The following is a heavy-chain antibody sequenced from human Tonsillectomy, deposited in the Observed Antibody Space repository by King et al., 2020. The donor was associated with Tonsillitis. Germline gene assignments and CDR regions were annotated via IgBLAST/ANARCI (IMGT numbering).Heavy chain of an antibody. J-gene: IGHJ4*02. CDR2: IDWDDDK. CDR3: ARIYCTNGVCYFDY. V-gene: IGHV2-70*11. D-gene: IGHD2-8*01. Sequence: TLKESGPALVKPTQTLTLTCNFSGFSLSTSGMCVSWIRQPPGKALEWLARIDWDDDKYYSTSLKTRLTNSKDTSKNQVVLTMTNLDPVDTATYYCARIYCTNGVCYFDYWGQGTLVTVSS. CDR1: GFSLSTSGMC.